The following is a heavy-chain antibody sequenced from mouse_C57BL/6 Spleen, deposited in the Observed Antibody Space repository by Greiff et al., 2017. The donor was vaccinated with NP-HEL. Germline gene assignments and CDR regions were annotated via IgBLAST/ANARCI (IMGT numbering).Heavy chain of an antibody. CDR1: GYSITSGYY. V-gene: IGHV3-6*01. J-gene: IGHJ2*01. CDR3: ARDATVVAYYFDY. CDR2: ISYDGSN. D-gene: IGHD1-1*01. Sequence: EVQLQQSGPGLVKPSQSLSLTCSVTGYSITSGYYWNWIRQFPGNKLEWMGYISYDGSNNYNPSLKNRISITRDTSKNQFFLKLNSVTTEDTATYYCARDATVVAYYFDYWGQGTTLTVSS.